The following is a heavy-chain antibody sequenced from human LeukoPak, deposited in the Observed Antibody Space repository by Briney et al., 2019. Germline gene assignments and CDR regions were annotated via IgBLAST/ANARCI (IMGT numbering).Heavy chain of an antibody. CDR1: GFTFDDYA. Sequence: PGGSLRLSCAASGFTFDDYAMHWVRQAPGKGLEWVSGISWNSGSIGYADSVKGRFTISRDNAKNSLYLQMNSLRAEDTAVYYCAAIRPGGIGANWGQGTLVTVSS. J-gene: IGHJ4*02. CDR2: ISWNSGSI. CDR3: AAIRPGGIGAN. D-gene: IGHD3-16*01. V-gene: IGHV3-9*01.